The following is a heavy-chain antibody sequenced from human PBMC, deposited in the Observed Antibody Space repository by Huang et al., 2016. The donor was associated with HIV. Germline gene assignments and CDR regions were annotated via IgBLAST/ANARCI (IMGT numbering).Heavy chain of an antibody. CDR1: GYTFSSFG. CDR3: ARGGGIQLWLLGYYYMDV. V-gene: IGHV1-18*01. D-gene: IGHD5-18*01. Sequence: QVQLVQSGAEVKKPGASVKVSCKASGYTFSSFGISWVRQAPGQGLDWGGWISVYNGNTKCAQKFQGRLTMTTDTSTSTAYMELRSLRSDDTAVYYCARGGGIQLWLLGYYYMDVWGNGTTVTVSS. CDR2: ISVYNGNT. J-gene: IGHJ6*03.